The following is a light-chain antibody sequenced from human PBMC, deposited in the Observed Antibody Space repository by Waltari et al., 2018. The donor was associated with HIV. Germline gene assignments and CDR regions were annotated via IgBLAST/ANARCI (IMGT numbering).Light chain of an antibody. Sequence: EVVMTQSPATLSVSPGERATLSCRSSQSVTTHLAWYQHKPGQAPRLLIYGASTRATGVPARFSGSGSGTEFTLTISSLQSEDFAVYYCQQYKHWPPYTFGQGTKLEIK. CDR1: QSVTTH. CDR2: GAS. V-gene: IGKV3-15*01. J-gene: IGKJ2*01. CDR3: QQYKHWPPYT.